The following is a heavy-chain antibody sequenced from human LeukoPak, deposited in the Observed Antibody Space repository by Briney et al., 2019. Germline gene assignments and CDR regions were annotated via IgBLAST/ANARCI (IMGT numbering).Heavy chain of an antibody. D-gene: IGHD3-16*01. V-gene: IGHV4-59*08. CDR3: ARHWAPNIYFDY. CDR1: GGSISSYY. Sequence: PSETLSLTCTVSGGSISSYYWSWIRQPPGKGLEWIGYIYYSGSTNYNPSLKSRVTISVDTSKNQFSLKLSSVTAADTAVYYCARHWAPNIYFDYWGQGTLVTVSS. J-gene: IGHJ4*02. CDR2: IYYSGST.